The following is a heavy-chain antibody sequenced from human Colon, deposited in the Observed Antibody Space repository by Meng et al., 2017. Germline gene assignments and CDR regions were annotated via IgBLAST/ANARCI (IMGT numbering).Heavy chain of an antibody. Sequence: GESLKISCAASGFTFSSYSMNWVRQAPGKRLEWVSSISSSSSYIYYADSVKGRFTITRDNAKNSLYLQMNSLTKEETALYYWVREVGTPSGGSCHDRWGQGTLVTVSS. J-gene: IGHJ5*02. V-gene: IGHV3-21*01. D-gene: IGHD2-15*01. CDR3: VREVGTPSGGSCHDR. CDR1: GFTFSSYS. CDR2: ISSSSSYI.